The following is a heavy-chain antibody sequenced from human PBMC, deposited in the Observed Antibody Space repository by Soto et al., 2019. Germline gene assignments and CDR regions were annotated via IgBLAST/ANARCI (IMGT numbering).Heavy chain of an antibody. CDR1: GFTFTSYG. CDR3: SRGGSSWQPHEDY. CDR2: VSAYNGNT. V-gene: IGHV1-18*01. D-gene: IGHD6-13*01. Sequence: QVQLVQSGAEVKKPGASMKVSCKASGFTFTSYGSNWVRQAPGQGLEWMGWVSAYNGNTHYAQKLQGRVTMTTDTSTTTAYMELRSLRSDDTAVYYCSRGGSSWQPHEDYWGQGTLVTVSS. J-gene: IGHJ4*02.